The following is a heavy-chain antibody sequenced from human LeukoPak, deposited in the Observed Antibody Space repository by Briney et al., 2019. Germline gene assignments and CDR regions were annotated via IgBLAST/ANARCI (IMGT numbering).Heavy chain of an antibody. CDR3: AKERGFSGSPTGY. J-gene: IGHJ4*02. CDR2: INGDGSDT. D-gene: IGHD5-12*01. Sequence: GSLSLSCTASGSPFTAFAMTWVRQAPGKGLEWASGINGDGSDTYYADSVKGRFTISSDNSKNILYLQMNSLRAEDSATYYCAKERGFSGSPTGYWGQGTQVTVSS. V-gene: IGHV3-23*01. CDR1: GSPFTAFA.